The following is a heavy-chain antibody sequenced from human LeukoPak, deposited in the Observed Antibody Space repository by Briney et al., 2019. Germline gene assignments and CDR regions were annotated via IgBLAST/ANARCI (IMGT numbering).Heavy chain of an antibody. CDR2: IYSGGST. D-gene: IGHD6-13*01. CDR3: AKVEYSSNIPQH. J-gene: IGHJ1*01. V-gene: IGHV3-53*01. Sequence: GGSLRLSCAASGFTVSSNYMSWVRQAPGKGLEWVSVIYSGGSTYYADSVKGRFTISRDNSKNTQYLQMNSLRAEDTALYYCAKVEYSSNIPQHWGQGTLVTVSS. CDR1: GFTVSSNY.